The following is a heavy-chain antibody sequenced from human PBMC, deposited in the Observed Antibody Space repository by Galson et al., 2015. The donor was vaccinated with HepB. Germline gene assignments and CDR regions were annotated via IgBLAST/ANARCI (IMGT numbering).Heavy chain of an antibody. J-gene: IGHJ4*02. CDR1: GYSFTSYW. CDR3: ARQNRLTTIFGVVRTYYFDY. Sequence: GAEVKKPGESLKISCKGSGYSFTSYWIGWVRQMPGKSLEWMGIIYPGDSDTRYSPSFQGQVTISADKSISTAYLQWSSLKASDTAMYYCARQNRLTTIFGVVRTYYFDYWGQGTLVTVSS. D-gene: IGHD3-3*01. CDR2: IYPGDSDT. V-gene: IGHV5-51*01.